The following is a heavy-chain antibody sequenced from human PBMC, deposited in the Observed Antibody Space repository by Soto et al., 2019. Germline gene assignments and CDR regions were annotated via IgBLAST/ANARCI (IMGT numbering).Heavy chain of an antibody. CDR2: IWYDGSNK. D-gene: IGHD3-10*01. V-gene: IGHV3-33*01. CDR3: ARADYGSGSYYYYYMDV. CDR1: GFTFSSYG. J-gene: IGHJ6*03. Sequence: PGGSLRLSCAASGFTFSSYGMHWVRQAPGKGLEWVAVIWYDGSNKYYADSVKGRFTISRDNSKNTLYLQMNSLRAEDTAVYYCARADYGSGSYYYYYMDVWGKGTTVTVSS.